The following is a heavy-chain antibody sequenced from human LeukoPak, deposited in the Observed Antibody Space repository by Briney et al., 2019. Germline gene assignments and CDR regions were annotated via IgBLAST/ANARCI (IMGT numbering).Heavy chain of an antibody. CDR1: GFTFSSYS. D-gene: IGHD2-15*01. V-gene: IGHV3-21*01. Sequence: GGSLRLSCAASGFTFSSYSMNWVRQAPGKGLEWVSSIRSNSSYIYYADSVKGRFTISRDNAKHSLYLQMNRLRGEDTAVYYCAGSERRVADPWGQGTLVSVSS. CDR3: AGSERRVADP. CDR2: IRSNSSYI. J-gene: IGHJ5*02.